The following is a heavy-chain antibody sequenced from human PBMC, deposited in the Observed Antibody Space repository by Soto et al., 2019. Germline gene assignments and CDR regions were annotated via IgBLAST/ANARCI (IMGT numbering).Heavy chain of an antibody. CDR2: IAFDGSNN. Sequence: QVQLVESGGGVVQPGKSLRLSCAASGFTFKTYGMHWVRQAPGKGLEWLAVIAFDGSNNYTADSVKGRFTISRDNSRNTLYLQMDSLRPQDTAMYYCDTLRITSRPCDHGGQGTLVTVSS. D-gene: IGHD6-6*01. CDR1: GFTFKTYG. CDR3: DTLRITSRPCDH. J-gene: IGHJ1*01. V-gene: IGHV3-30*03.